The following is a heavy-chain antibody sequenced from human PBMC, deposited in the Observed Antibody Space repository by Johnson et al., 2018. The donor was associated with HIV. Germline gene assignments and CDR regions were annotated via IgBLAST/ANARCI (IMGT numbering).Heavy chain of an antibody. CDR2: IYSGGST. CDR3: ASLPTRKGCRSGAFDI. D-gene: IGHD3-3*01. CDR1: GFTFSSYW. J-gene: IGHJ3*02. V-gene: IGHV3-66*01. Sequence: VQLVESGGGLVQPGGSLRLSCAASGFTFSSYWMTWVRQAPGKGLEWVSVIYSGGSTYYADSVNGRFTIYRDDSKNTLYLQMNSLRAEETAGYYGASLPTRKGCRSGAFDIWGQGTMVTVSS.